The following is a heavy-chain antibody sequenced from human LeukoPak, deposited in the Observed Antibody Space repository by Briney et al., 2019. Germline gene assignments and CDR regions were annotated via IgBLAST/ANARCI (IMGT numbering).Heavy chain of an antibody. CDR1: GFTFSTYA. J-gene: IGHJ4*02. CDR2: VSTSGGST. Sequence: GGSLRLSCAASGFTFSTYAMSWVRQAPGKGLEWVSTVSTSGGSTYYADSVKGRFTISSDNSKNTQYLQMNSLRAEDTAIYYCLGYCSGGRCYSGGHWGQGTLVTVSS. CDR3: LGYCSGGRCYSGGH. D-gene: IGHD2-15*01. V-gene: IGHV3-23*01.